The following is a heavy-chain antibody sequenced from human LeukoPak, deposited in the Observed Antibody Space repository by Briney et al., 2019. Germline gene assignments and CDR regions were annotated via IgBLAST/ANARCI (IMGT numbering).Heavy chain of an antibody. CDR3: ATSSGSYHYFDY. D-gene: IGHD1-26*01. V-gene: IGHV3-9*03. J-gene: IGHJ4*02. CDR1: GFTFDDYA. CDR2: ISWNSGSI. Sequence: GGSLRLSCAASGFTFDDYAMHWVRQAPGKGLEWVSGISWNSGSIGYADSVKGRFTISRDNAKNSLYLQMNSLRAEDMALYYCATSSGSYHYFDYWGQGTLVTVSS.